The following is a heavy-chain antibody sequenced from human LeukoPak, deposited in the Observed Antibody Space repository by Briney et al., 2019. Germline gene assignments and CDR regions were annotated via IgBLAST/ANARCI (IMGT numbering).Heavy chain of an antibody. CDR3: ARLPTDDSSGYYLGVFDY. J-gene: IGHJ4*02. Sequence: GESLKISCKGSGYSFTSYWICWVRQMPGKGLECMGIIYPGDSDTRYSPSFQGQVTISADKSISTAYLQWSSLKASDTAMYYCARLPTDDSSGYYLGVFDYWGQGTLVTVSS. V-gene: IGHV5-51*01. D-gene: IGHD3-22*01. CDR2: IYPGDSDT. CDR1: GYSFTSYW.